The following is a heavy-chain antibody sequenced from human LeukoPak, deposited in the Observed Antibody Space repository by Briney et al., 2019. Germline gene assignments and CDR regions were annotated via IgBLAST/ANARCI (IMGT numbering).Heavy chain of an antibody. V-gene: IGHV3-30*02. J-gene: IGHJ4*02. CDR2: IRYDGSNK. D-gene: IGHD3-9*01. CDR3: AKDQPYKGRDREILTGYYDY. Sequence: GGSLRLSCAASEFTFSSYGMHWVRQAPGKGLEWVAFIRYDGSNKYYADSVKGRFPISRDNSKNTLFLQMTSLRVEDTAVYYCAKDQPYKGRDREILTGYYDYWGQGILDTVSS. CDR1: EFTFSSYG.